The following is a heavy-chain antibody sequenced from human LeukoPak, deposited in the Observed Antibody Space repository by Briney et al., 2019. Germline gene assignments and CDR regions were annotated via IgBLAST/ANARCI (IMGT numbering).Heavy chain of an antibody. Sequence: GSLRLSCTASGFTFGDYAMSWVRQAPGKGLEWVGFIRSKAYGGTTEYAASVKGRFTISRDDSKSFAYLQMNSLKTEDTAVYYCTRDPRGSYGPDAFDIWGQGTMVTVSS. CDR3: TRDPRGSYGPDAFDI. CDR2: IRSKAYGGTT. D-gene: IGHD1-26*01. J-gene: IGHJ3*02. V-gene: IGHV3-49*04. CDR1: GFTFGDYA.